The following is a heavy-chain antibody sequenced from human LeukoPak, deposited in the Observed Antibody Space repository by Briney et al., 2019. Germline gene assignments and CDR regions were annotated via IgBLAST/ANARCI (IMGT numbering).Heavy chain of an antibody. CDR1: GGSISSYY. J-gene: IGHJ4*02. Sequence: SETLSLTCTVSGGSISSYYWSWIRQPPGKGLEWIGYIYYSGSTNYNPSLKSRVTISVDTSKNQFSLKLSSVTAADTAVYYCARAETGTTSYFGYWGQGTLVTVSS. CDR2: IYYSGST. CDR3: ARAETGTTSYFGY. D-gene: IGHD1-7*01. V-gene: IGHV4-59*01.